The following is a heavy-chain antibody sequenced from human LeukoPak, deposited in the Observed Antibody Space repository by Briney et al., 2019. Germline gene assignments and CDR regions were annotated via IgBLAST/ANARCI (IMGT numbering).Heavy chain of an antibody. CDR2: ISYDGSNK. Sequence: GGSLRLSCAASGFTFSSYAMHWVRQAPGKGLEWVAVISYDGSNKYYADSVKGRFTISRDNSKNTLYLQMNSLRAEDTAVYYCARALRENTALGYWGQGTLVTVSS. CDR3: ARALRENTALGY. D-gene: IGHD5-18*01. J-gene: IGHJ4*02. V-gene: IGHV3-30-3*01. CDR1: GFTFSSYA.